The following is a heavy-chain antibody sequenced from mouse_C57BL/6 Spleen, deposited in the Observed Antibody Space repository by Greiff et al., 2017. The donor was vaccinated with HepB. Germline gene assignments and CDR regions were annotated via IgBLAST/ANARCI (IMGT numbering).Heavy chain of an antibody. Sequence: VKLKQSGAELARPGASVKMSCKASGYTFTSYTMHWVKQRPGQGLEWIGYINPSSGYTKYNQKFKDKATLTADKSSSTAYMQLSSLTSEDSAVYYCARGVAVTTGPSWFAYWGQGTLVTVSA. V-gene: IGHV1-4*01. CDR2: INPSSGYT. CDR1: GYTFTSYT. J-gene: IGHJ3*01. D-gene: IGHD2-2*01. CDR3: ARGVAVTTGPSWFAY.